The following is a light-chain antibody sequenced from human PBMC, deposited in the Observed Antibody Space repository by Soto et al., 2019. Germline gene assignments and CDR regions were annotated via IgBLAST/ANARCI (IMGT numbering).Light chain of an antibody. CDR3: QRFNSDPPT. CDR1: QGISNY. CDR2: AAS. Sequence: DIQMTQSPSSVSASVGDRVTITCRASQGISNYLAWYQRRPGRVPKLLIYAASTLQSGVPSRFSGSGSGTDFTLTISSLQPEDVATYYCQRFNSDPPTFGQGTKVDIK. J-gene: IGKJ1*01. V-gene: IGKV1-27*01.